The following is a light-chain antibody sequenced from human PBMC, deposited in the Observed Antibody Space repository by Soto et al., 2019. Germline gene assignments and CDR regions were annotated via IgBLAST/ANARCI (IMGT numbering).Light chain of an antibody. CDR2: WAS. J-gene: IGKJ5*01. CDR3: QQYYSLPIT. Sequence: DIVMTQSPESLAVSLGERATINCKSSQSVLYSSNNRNYLAWYQQRPGQPPKLLIYWASTRESGVPDRFSGSGSGTDFTLTISSLQAEDGAVYYCQQYYSLPITFGLGTRLDIK. V-gene: IGKV4-1*01. CDR1: QSVLYSSNNRNY.